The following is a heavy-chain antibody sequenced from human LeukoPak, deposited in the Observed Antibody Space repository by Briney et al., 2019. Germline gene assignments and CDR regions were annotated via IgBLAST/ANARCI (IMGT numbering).Heavy chain of an antibody. CDR3: ASILRSSSGYYFDY. D-gene: IGHD3-10*01. CDR1: GFTVSTNY. Sequence: GGSLRLSCAASGFTVSTNYMSWVRQAPGKGLEWVSVIYSGDTTFYADSARGKFTISRDNSKNTLYLQMNSLRAEDTAVYYCASILRSSSGYYFDYWGQGTLVTVSS. J-gene: IGHJ4*02. V-gene: IGHV3-66*01. CDR2: IYSGDTT.